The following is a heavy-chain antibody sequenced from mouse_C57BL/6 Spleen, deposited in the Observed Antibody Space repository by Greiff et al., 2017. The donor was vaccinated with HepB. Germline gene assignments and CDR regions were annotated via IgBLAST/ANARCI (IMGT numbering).Heavy chain of an antibody. CDR1: GFTFSSYA. J-gene: IGHJ2*01. CDR3: ARERGTEGFDY. V-gene: IGHV5-4*01. Sequence: DVQLQESGGGLVKPGGSLKLSCAASGFTFSSYAMSWVRQTPEKRLEWVATISDGGSYTYYPDNVKGRFTISRDNAKNNLYLQMSHLKSEDTAMYYCARERGTEGFDYWGQGTTLTVSS. CDR2: ISDGGSYT. D-gene: IGHD3-3*01.